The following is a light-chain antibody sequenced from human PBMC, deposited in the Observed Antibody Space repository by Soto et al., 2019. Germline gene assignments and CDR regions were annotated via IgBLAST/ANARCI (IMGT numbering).Light chain of an antibody. CDR2: DNN. Sequence: QSVLTQPPSVSAAPGQRVTISCSGSTSNIGDNYVSWYQHLPGTAPKVLIYDNNKRPSGLPDRFSGSKSGTSATLVITGLQTGGEADYYCATWDTSLSAGVFGGGTKLTVL. J-gene: IGLJ2*01. CDR1: TSNIGDNY. V-gene: IGLV1-51*01. CDR3: ATWDTSLSAGV.